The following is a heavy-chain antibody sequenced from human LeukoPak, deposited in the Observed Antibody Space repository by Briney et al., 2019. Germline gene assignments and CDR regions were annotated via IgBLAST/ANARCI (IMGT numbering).Heavy chain of an antibody. CDR2: IYWDDDK. D-gene: IGHD4-17*01. J-gene: IGHJ5*02. CDR3: VHRPRGTPTTVTGWFDP. Sequence: KSGPTLVNPTQTLTLTCTFSGFSLSTSGVGVGWIRQPPGKAPECLALIYWDDDKRYSPSLKSRLTITKDTSKNQVVLTMTNMDPLDTATYYCVHRPRGTPTTVTGWFDPWGQGTLVTVSS. CDR1: GFSLSTSGVG. V-gene: IGHV2-5*02.